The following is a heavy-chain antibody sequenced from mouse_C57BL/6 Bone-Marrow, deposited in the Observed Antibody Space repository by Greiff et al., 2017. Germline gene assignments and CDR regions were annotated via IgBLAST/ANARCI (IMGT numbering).Heavy chain of an antibody. CDR3: ARWGYYGSRGYWYFDV. J-gene: IGHJ1*03. Sequence: EVQLQQSGPVLVKPGASVKMSCKASGYTFTDYYMNWVKQSHGKSLEWIGVLNPYNGGTSYNQKFKGKATLTVDKSSSTAYMELNSLTSEDSAFYYCARWGYYGSRGYWYFDVWGTGTTVTVSS. CDR2: LNPYNGGT. D-gene: IGHD1-1*01. V-gene: IGHV1-19*01. CDR1: GYTFTDYY.